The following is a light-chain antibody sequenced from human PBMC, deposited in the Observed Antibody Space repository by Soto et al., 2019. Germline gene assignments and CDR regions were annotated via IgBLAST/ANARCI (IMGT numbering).Light chain of an antibody. J-gene: IGKJ5*01. CDR3: QQYGSSPPIT. CDR1: QSVSSNY. Sequence: IVLTQSPGTLSLSPGERATLSCRASQSVSSNYLAWYQQRPGQAPRLLIYGASGRATGIPDRFGGSGSGTDFTLTISRLEPEDFAVYYCQQYGSSPPITFGQGTRLEIK. V-gene: IGKV3-20*01. CDR2: GAS.